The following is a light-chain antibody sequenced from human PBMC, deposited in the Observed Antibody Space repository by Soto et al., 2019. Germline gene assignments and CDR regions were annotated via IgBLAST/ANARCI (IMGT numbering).Light chain of an antibody. V-gene: IGKV3-15*01. Sequence: EIVMTQSPATLSLSPGERATLSCRASLSVSSDLAWYRQKPGQAPRLLIYRAFTRATGIPARLSGSGFGTDFTLTISSLQSEDFAVYYCQQYNNWPLTFGGETKVEIK. CDR3: QQYNNWPLT. CDR2: RAF. J-gene: IGKJ4*01. CDR1: LSVSSD.